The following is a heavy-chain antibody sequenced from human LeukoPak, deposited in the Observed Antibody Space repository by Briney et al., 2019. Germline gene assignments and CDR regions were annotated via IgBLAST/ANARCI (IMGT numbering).Heavy chain of an antibody. CDR3: ARGQYHLLYWYFDL. CDR1: GGSISSYY. Sequence: KPSETLSLTCTVSGGSISSYYWSWIRQPAGKGLEWIGRIYSSGSTNYNPSLKSRVTMSVDTSKNQFSLKLSSVTAADTAVYHCARGQYHLLYWYFDLWGRGTLVTVSS. J-gene: IGHJ2*01. D-gene: IGHD2-2*01. CDR2: IYSSGST. V-gene: IGHV4-4*07.